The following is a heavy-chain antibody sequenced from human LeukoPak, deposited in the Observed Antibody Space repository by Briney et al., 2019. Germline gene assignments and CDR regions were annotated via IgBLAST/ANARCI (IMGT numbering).Heavy chain of an antibody. Sequence: SQTLSLTCTVSGGSICSGGYYCSWVRQHPGKGLEWIGYIYYSGSTYYNPSLKSRVTISVDTSKNQFSLKLSSVTAADTAVYYCAREPYCGGDCYSGVFDWGQGTLVTVSS. CDR3: AREPYCGGDCYSGVFD. D-gene: IGHD2-21*02. V-gene: IGHV4-31*03. CDR1: GGSICSGGYY. CDR2: IYYSGST. J-gene: IGHJ4*02.